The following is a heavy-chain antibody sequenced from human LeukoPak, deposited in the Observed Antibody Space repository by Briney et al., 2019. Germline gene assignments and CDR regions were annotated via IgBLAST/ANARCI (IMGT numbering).Heavy chain of an antibody. CDR3: ARVEQWLAFDY. J-gene: IGHJ4*02. CDR2: INPNSGGT. D-gene: IGHD6-19*01. Sequence: ASVKVSCKASGYTFTGYYMHWVRQAPGQGLEWMGRINPNSGGTNYAQKVQGRVTMTRDTSISTAYMELSRLRSDDTAVYYSARVEQWLAFDYWGQGTLVTVSS. CDR1: GYTFTGYY. V-gene: IGHV1-2*06.